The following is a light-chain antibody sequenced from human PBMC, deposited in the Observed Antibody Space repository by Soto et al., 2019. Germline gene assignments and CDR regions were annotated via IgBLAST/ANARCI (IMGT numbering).Light chain of an antibody. J-gene: IGLJ2*01. Sequence: QSVLTQPRSVSGSPGQSVTISCTGTSSDVGAYNYVSWYQQHPGKAPKLMIYDVTKRPSGVPDRLSGSKSGNTASLTISGLQAEDEADYHCCSRAGSYTLVFGGGTKLTVL. CDR1: SSDVGAYNY. V-gene: IGLV2-11*01. CDR3: CSRAGSYTLV. CDR2: DVT.